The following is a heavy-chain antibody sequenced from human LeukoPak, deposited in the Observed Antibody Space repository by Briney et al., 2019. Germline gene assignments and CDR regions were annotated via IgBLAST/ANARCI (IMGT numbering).Heavy chain of an antibody. V-gene: IGHV1-2*06. CDR1: GYIFTDHY. D-gene: IGHD7-27*01. CDR2: INPKSGGT. J-gene: IGHJ4*02. Sequence: GASVKVSCKASGYIFTDHYIHWVRQSHAQGLEWMGRINPKSGGTDDAQDFQGRVTMTRDSSINTVHLYLSSLTSDDTAVYYCARDLASTPHWELDYWGQGSPVTVSP. CDR3: ARDLASTPHWELDY.